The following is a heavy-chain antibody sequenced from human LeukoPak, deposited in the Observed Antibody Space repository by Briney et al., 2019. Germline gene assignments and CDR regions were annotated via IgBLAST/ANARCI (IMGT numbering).Heavy chain of an antibody. V-gene: IGHV1-24*01. J-gene: IGHJ5*02. CDR2: FDPEDGET. D-gene: IGHD3-16*01. CDR3: ATDLPRGGP. Sequence: PWASVKVSCKVSGYTLTELSMHWVRQAPGKGLEWMGGFDPEDGETIYAQKFQGRVTMTEATSTDTAYMEPSSQRSEDTAVYYCATDLPRGGPWGQGTLVTVSS. CDR1: GYTLTELS.